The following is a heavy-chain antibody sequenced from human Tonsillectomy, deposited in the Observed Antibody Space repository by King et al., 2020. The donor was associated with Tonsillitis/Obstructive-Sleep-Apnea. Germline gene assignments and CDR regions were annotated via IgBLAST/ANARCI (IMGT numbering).Heavy chain of an antibody. CDR3: ARDSYDFWSGPDY. CDR1: GYTITNYA. D-gene: IGHD3-3*01. V-gene: IGHV7-4-1*02. J-gene: IGHJ4*02. Sequence: EQLVQSGSELKKPGASVKVSCKASGYTITNYAVNWVRQAPGQGLEWMAWINTNTGNPTYAQGFTGRFVFSLDTSVSTAYLQISSLKAEDTAVYYCARDSYDFWSGPDYWGQGTLVTVSS. CDR2: INTNTGNP.